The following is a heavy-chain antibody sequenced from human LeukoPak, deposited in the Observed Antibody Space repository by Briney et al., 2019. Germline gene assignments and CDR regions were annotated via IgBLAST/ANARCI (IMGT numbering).Heavy chain of an antibody. CDR1: GFTFSSYG. CDR2: ISYDGSNK. V-gene: IGHV3-30*18. D-gene: IGHD3-3*01. Sequence: GGSLRLSCAASGFTFSSYGMHWVRQAPGKGLEWVAVISYDGSNKYYADSVKGRFTISRDNSKNTLYLQMNSLRAEDTAVYYCAKSEGEWLLSRVQRVHHFDYWGQGTLVTVSS. J-gene: IGHJ4*02. CDR3: AKSEGEWLLSRVQRVHHFDY.